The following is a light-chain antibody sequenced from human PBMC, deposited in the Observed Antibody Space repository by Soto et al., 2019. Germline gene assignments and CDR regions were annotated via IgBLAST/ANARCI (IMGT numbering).Light chain of an antibody. CDR3: QHLNSYALS. Sequence: DIQLTQSPSFLSASVGDRVTITCRAGQGISEYLAWYQQKPGKAPKLLIYAASTLETGVPPRFSGSRSGTQFTLTISSLQTEDVATYYCQHLNSYALSFGGGTKVEIK. V-gene: IGKV1-9*01. J-gene: IGKJ4*01. CDR1: QGISEY. CDR2: AAS.